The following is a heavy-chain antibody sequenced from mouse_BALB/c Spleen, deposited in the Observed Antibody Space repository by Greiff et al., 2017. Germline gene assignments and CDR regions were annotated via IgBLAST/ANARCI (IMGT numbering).Heavy chain of an antibody. CDR1: GYTFTSYY. Sequence: VQLQQSGPELVKPGASVKMSCKASGYTFTSYYIHWVKQRPGQGLEWIGWIYPGDGSTKYNEKFKGKTTLTADKSSSTAYMLLSSLTSEDSAIYFCARRGARARAWFAYWGQGTLVTVSA. CDR3: ARRGARARAWFAY. CDR2: IYPGDGST. V-gene: IGHV1S56*01. D-gene: IGHD3-1*01. J-gene: IGHJ3*01.